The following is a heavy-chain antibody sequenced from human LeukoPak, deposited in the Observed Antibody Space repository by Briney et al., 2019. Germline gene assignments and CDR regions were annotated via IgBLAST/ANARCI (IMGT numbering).Heavy chain of an antibody. Sequence: GGSLRLSCASFGFTFSSHSMSWVRQAPGKGVEWVANIKQDGSEKHYVDSVKGRFSISRDNTKNSLYLQMNSLRAEDTAVYYCARAMGTSYGFWSGSYTVSYYYYMDVWGKGTTVAVS. D-gene: IGHD3-3*01. CDR2: IKQDGSEK. CDR3: ARAMGTSYGFWSGSYTVSYYYYMDV. V-gene: IGHV3-7*01. CDR1: GFTFSSHS. J-gene: IGHJ6*03.